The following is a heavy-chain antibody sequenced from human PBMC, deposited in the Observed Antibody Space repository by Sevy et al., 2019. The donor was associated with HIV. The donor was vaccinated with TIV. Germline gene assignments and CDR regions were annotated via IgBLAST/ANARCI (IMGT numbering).Heavy chain of an antibody. CDR2: IKHDGSEN. J-gene: IGHJ4*02. CDR1: GFTFSTYW. Sequence: GGSLRLSCAASGFTFSTYWMTWVRQAPGKGLEWVANIKHDGSENYYVDSVKGRFTISRDNAKNSLFLHMSSLRAEDTAVYYCAKYTRPIQLWPYYFDYWGQGTLVTVSS. CDR3: AKYTRPIQLWPYYFDY. D-gene: IGHD5-18*01. V-gene: IGHV3-7*01.